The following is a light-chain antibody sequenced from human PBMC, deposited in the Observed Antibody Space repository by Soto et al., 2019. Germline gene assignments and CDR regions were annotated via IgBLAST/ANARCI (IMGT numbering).Light chain of an antibody. CDR2: DVS. Sequence: QSALTQPASVSGSPGQSITISCTGTSSDVGGYNYVSWYQQNPGKAPKLMIYDVSNRPSGVSNRFSGSKSGNTASLTISGLQAEDEAHYYGSSYTSSSTLLYVFGTGTKLTFL. V-gene: IGLV2-14*01. CDR3: SSYTSSSTLLYV. CDR1: SSDVGGYNY. J-gene: IGLJ1*01.